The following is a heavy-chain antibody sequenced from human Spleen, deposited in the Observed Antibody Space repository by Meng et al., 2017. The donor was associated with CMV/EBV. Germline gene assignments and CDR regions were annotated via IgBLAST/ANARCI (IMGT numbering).Heavy chain of an antibody. CDR1: GYTFTNYY. V-gene: IGHV1-46*01. CDR3: ARGRSAVRGVY. CDR2: INPSGGSA. Sequence: ASVKVSCKASGYTFTNYYLHWVRQAPGQGLEWMGFINPSGGSANYAQKFQGRVTMTRDTSTSTVYMELSSLRSEDTAVYYCARGRSAVRGVYWGQGTLVTVSS. J-gene: IGHJ4*02. D-gene: IGHD3-10*01.